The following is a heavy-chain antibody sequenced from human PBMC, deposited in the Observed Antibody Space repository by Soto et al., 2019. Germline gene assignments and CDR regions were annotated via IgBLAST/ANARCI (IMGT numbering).Heavy chain of an antibody. CDR1: GFSLCSSS. Sequence: PGGSLNLSCAASGFSLCSSSINWSRQAPGKGLEWVSYISSSSSTIYYADSVKGRFTISRDNAKNSLYLQMNSLRAEDTAVYYCARHPERIAEIGWFDPWGQGTLVTVSS. D-gene: IGHD6-13*01. V-gene: IGHV3-48*01. CDR3: ARHPERIAEIGWFDP. J-gene: IGHJ5*02. CDR2: ISSSSSTI.